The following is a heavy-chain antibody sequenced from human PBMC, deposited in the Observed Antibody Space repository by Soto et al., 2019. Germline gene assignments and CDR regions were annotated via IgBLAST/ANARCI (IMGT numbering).Heavy chain of an antibody. V-gene: IGHV1-24*01. D-gene: IGHD6-13*01. J-gene: IGHJ6*03. Sequence: VASVKVSCKVSGYTLTELSMHWVRQAPGKGLEWMGGFDPEDGETIYAQKFQGRVTMTEDTSTDTAYMELSSLRSDDTAVYYCARDPDSSSMYYMDVWGKGTTVTVSS. CDR1: GYTLTELS. CDR3: ARDPDSSSMYYMDV. CDR2: FDPEDGET.